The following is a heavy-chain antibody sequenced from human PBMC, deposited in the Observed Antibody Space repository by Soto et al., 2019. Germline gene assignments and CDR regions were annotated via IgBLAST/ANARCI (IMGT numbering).Heavy chain of an antibody. CDR1: GVSTSNHY. CDR3: ARGGGSPYHGDELDC. Sequence: QVQLQESGPGLVKPSETLSLTCSVSGVSTSNHYWTWIRKPPGQGPEWIGCIYYRGTTNYNASFKSRGTRSVAASTSRVARKLTAVTTADAAGYYCARGGGSPYHGDELDCWGQGILVAVSS. D-gene: IGHD2-2*01. J-gene: IGHJ4*02. V-gene: IGHV4-59*11. CDR2: IYYRGTT.